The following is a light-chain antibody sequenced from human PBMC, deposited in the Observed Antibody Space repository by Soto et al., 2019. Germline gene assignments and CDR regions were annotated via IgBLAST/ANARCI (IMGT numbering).Light chain of an antibody. CDR1: KIGSKS. J-gene: IGLJ1*01. V-gene: IGLV3-21*04. Sequence: SYELTQPPSVSVAPGQTARITCGGNKIGSKSVHWYQQKAGQAPVVVISFDRDRPSGIPERFSGSNSGNTATLTISRVEAGDEADYYCQVWDSSSDDVVFGTGTKLTVL. CDR2: FDR. CDR3: QVWDSSSDDVV.